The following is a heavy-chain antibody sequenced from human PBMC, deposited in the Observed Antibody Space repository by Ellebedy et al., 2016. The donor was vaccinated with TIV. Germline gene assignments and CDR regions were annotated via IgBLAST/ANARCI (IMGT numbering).Heavy chain of an antibody. CDR1: GVSISDTAYY. J-gene: IGHJ3*02. CDR2: IYYTGST. D-gene: IGHD2-2*02. V-gene: IGHV4-39*07. Sequence: SETLSLXXTVSGVSISDTAYYWGWIRQPPGKGLEWIASIYYTGSTHYNPSLKSRVTMSLDTSKNQFSLILSSVTAADTAVYYCARASPILDDAFDIWGQGTMVTVSS. CDR3: ARASPILDDAFDI.